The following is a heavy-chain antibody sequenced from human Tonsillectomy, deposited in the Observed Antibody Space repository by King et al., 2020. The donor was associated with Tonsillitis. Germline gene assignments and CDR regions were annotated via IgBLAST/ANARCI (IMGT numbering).Heavy chain of an antibody. CDR1: GFTFSSYW. V-gene: IGHV3-74*01. CDR3: TRDSMRLIAGAEEFYYYYYGIDV. Sequence: VQLVESGGGLVQPGGSLRLSCAASGFTFSSYWMHWVRQAPGKGLVWVSRINSDGSSTSYADSVKGRFTISRDNAKNTLYLQMNSLRAEDTAVYHCTRDSMRLIAGAEEFYYYYYGIDVWGQGTTVTVSS. J-gene: IGHJ6*02. CDR2: INSDGSST. D-gene: IGHD6-13*01.